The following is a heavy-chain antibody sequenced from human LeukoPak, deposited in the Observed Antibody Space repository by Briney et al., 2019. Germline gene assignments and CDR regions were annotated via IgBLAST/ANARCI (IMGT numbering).Heavy chain of an antibody. V-gene: IGHV3-33*01. CDR2: IWYDGSNK. D-gene: IGHD6-19*01. Sequence: GRSLRLSCAASGFTFSSYGMHWVRQAPGKGLEWVAVIWYDGSNKYYADSVKGRFTISRDNSKNTLYLQMDSLRAEDTAVYYCARDPGVRWLVGFDYWGQGALVTVSS. CDR3: ARDPGVRWLVGFDY. J-gene: IGHJ4*02. CDR1: GFTFSSYG.